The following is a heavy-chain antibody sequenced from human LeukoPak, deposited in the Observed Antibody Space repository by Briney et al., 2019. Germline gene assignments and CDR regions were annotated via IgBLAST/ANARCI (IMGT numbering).Heavy chain of an antibody. Sequence: PGGSLRLSCAASGFTFDDYGMSWVRQAPGKGLEWVSGINWNGGSTGYADSVKGRLTISRDNAKNSLYLQMNSLRAEDTAVYYCAIVGYSSSWYNFDYWGQGTLVTVSS. V-gene: IGHV3-20*04. D-gene: IGHD6-13*01. CDR1: GFTFDDYG. CDR3: AIVGYSSSWYNFDY. J-gene: IGHJ4*02. CDR2: INWNGGST.